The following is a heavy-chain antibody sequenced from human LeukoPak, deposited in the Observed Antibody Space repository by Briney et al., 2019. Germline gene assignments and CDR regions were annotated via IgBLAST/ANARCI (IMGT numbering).Heavy chain of an antibody. D-gene: IGHD3/OR15-3a*01. CDR3: ASTLDPNFDY. J-gene: IGHJ4*02. V-gene: IGHV3-53*01. CDR2: IYSGGST. CDR1: GFTFSSYA. Sequence: GGSLRLSCAASGFTFSSYAMSWVRQAPGKGLEWVSVIYSGGSTYYADSVKGRFTISRDNSKNTLYLQMSSLRAEDTAVYYCASTLDPNFDYWGQGTLVTVSS.